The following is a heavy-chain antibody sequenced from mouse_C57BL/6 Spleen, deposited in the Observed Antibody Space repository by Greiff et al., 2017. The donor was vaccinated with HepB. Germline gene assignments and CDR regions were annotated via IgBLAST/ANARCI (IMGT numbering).Heavy chain of an antibody. D-gene: IGHD1-2*01. CDR3: ARGLRPRGYFDV. J-gene: IGHJ1*03. CDR2: IDPSDSYT. CDR1: GYTFTSYW. V-gene: IGHV1-59*01. Sequence: QVQLKQPGAELVRPGTSVKLSCKASGYTFTSYWMHWVKQRPGQGLEWIGVIDPSDSYTNYNQKFKGKATLTVDTSSSTAYMQLSSLTSEDSAVYYCARGLRPRGYFDVWGTGTTVTVSS.